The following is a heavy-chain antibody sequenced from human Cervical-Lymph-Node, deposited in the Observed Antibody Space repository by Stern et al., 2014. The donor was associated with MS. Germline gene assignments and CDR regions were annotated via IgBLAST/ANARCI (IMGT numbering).Heavy chain of an antibody. CDR3: TRGASSAAWYRHAVDV. D-gene: IGHD1-26*01. J-gene: IGHJ6*02. CDR2: FIPVFGTP. CDR1: GGALNTYA. Sequence: VQLVESGAEVRKPGSSVKVSCKASGGALNTYAIHWVRLAPGQGLEWMGGFIPVFGTPCYEQKFKGRVTIAADESTSTDYMELSSLRSDDTAVYYCTRGASSAAWYRHAVDVWGQGTTVTVSS. V-gene: IGHV1-69*01.